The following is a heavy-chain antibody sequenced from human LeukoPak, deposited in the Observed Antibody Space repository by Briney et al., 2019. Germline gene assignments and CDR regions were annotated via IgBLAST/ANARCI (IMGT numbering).Heavy chain of an antibody. D-gene: IGHD2-21*02. Sequence: PGGSLRLSCAASGFTFSSYGMNWVRQAPGKGLEWVSGVSPSGDITYYADSVKGRFTISRDNSKNTVYLQMNNVRAEDTAVYYCAKDIVGGGDDYWGPGTLVTVSS. J-gene: IGHJ4*02. V-gene: IGHV3-23*01. CDR2: VSPSGDIT. CDR3: AKDIVGGGDDY. CDR1: GFTFSSYG.